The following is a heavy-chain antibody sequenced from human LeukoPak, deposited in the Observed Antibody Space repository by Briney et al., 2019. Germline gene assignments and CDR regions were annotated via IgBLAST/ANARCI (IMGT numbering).Heavy chain of an antibody. CDR3: AREYCSGGSCFFDY. CDR2: IWYYGRNK. CDR1: GFTFSSYG. J-gene: IGHJ4*02. D-gene: IGHD2-15*01. Sequence: GGSLRLSCAASGFTFSSYGMHWVRQAPGKGLEWVALIWYYGRNKNYADSVKGRFTIPRDNPKNTLYLQMNSLRAEDTAVYYCAREYCSGGSCFFDYWGQGTLVTASS. V-gene: IGHV3-33*01.